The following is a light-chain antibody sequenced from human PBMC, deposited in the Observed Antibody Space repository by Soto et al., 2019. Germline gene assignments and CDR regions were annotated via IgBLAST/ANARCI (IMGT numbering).Light chain of an antibody. Sequence: AIRMTQSPSSLSASTGDRVTITCRASQGISSYLAWYQQKPGKAPKLLIYAASTLQSGVPSRFSGSGSGTVFTLPIGRLNSEDLATYYGKQYYIYPQVFAQGTKLEIK. V-gene: IGKV1-8*01. CDR3: KQYYIYPQV. CDR1: QGISSY. J-gene: IGKJ2*01. CDR2: AAS.